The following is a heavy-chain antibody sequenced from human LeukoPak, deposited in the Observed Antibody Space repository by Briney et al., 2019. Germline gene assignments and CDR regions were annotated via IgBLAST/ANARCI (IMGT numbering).Heavy chain of an antibody. D-gene: IGHD3-10*01. V-gene: IGHV3-48*01. CDR1: GFTFSSYS. CDR2: ISSASNTI. CDR3: ARDGWFGDYNWFDP. Sequence: GGSLRLSCAASGFTFSSYSMNWVRQAPGKGLEWVSYISSASNTIYYADSVKGRFTISRDNAKNSLYLQMNSLRAEDTAMYYCARDGWFGDYNWFDPWGQGALVTVSS. J-gene: IGHJ5*02.